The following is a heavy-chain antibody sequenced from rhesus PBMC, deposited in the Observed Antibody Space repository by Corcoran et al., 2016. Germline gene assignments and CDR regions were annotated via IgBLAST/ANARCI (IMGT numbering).Heavy chain of an antibody. J-gene: IGHJ4*01. D-gene: IGHD3-16*01. V-gene: IGHV3-132*01. CDR2: ISMGGGT. CDR1: DFPFSTFD. CDR3: AREPPEYSGSYFGFDF. Sequence: VEQLVESGGGLLQPGASLSLSCGASDFPFSTFDMPWVRQAPGKGLEWVSGISMGGGTYYPDSVKGRFTISRDNAKNSLYLQMNSLRAEDTAVYYCAREPPEYSGSYFGFDFWGQGVLVTVSS.